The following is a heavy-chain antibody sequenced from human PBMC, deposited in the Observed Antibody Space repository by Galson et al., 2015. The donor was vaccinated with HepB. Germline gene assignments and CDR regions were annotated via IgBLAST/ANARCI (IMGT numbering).Heavy chain of an antibody. CDR3: VRDNMGRIAAAVPNWFDP. CDR2: IIPTFGIA. Sequence: SVKVSCKASGGTFSSYGISWARQAPGQGLEWMGGIIPTFGIANYAQKFQGRVTITADESTSTAYMELSSLRSEDTAVYYCVRDNMGRIAAAVPNWFDPWGQGTLVTVSS. D-gene: IGHD6-13*01. V-gene: IGHV1-69*13. J-gene: IGHJ5*02. CDR1: GGTFSSYG.